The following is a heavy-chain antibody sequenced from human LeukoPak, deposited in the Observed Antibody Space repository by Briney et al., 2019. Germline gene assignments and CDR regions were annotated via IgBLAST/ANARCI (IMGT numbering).Heavy chain of an antibody. D-gene: IGHD2/OR15-2a*01. CDR3: ALSPVRDSGYFDY. CDR1: GFTFSSYS. CDR2: ISSSSSYI. Sequence: PGGSLRLSRAASGFTFSSYSMNWVRQAPGKGLEWVSSISSSSSYIYYADSVKGRFTISRDNAKNSLYLQMNSLRAEDTAVYYCALSPVRDSGYFDYWGQGTLVTVSS. J-gene: IGHJ4*02. V-gene: IGHV3-21*01.